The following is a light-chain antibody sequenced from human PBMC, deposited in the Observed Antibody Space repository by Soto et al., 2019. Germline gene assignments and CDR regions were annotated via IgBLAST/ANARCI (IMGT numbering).Light chain of an antibody. CDR1: QSVLYSLNNKNY. Sequence: DIVMTQSPDSLAVSLGERATINCKSTQSVLYSLNNKNYLAWYQQKPGQPPKLLIYWASTRESGVPDRFSGGGSGTDFTLTISSLQAEDVAVYYCQQYYSTPYTFGQGTKLEI. CDR2: WAS. J-gene: IGKJ2*01. CDR3: QQYYSTPYT. V-gene: IGKV4-1*01.